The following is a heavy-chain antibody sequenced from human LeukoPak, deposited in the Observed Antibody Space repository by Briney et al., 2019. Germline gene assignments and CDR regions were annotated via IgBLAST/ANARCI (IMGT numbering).Heavy chain of an antibody. CDR2: ISYDGSNK. CDR1: GFTFSSYS. D-gene: IGHD3-3*01. V-gene: IGHV3-30*03. Sequence: PGGSLRLSCAASGFTFSSYSMNWVRQAPGKGLEWVAVISYDGSNKYYADSVKGRFTISRDNSKNTLYLQMNSLRAEDTAVYYCARAPSYDFWTGLGYWGQGTLVTVSS. CDR3: ARAPSYDFWTGLGY. J-gene: IGHJ4*02.